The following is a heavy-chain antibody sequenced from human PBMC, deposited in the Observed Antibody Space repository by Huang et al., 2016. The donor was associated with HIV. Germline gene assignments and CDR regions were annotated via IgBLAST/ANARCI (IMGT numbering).Heavy chain of an antibody. Sequence: QVRLQESGPGLVKPSQTLSLTCTVSGGSIGSGGYYWTWIRQLPGKGLEWIGYIYYNGRTFYSPSLKSRVSISVDTSKNQCSLKLGSVTAADTAVYYCARATVYDRSGYSDYWGQGTLVTVSS. CDR2: IYYNGRT. J-gene: IGHJ4*02. D-gene: IGHD3-22*01. V-gene: IGHV4-30-4*01. CDR1: GGSIGSGGYY. CDR3: ARATVYDRSGYSDY.